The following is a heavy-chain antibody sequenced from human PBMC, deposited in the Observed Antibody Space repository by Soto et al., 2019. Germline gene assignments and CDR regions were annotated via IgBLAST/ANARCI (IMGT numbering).Heavy chain of an antibody. CDR1: GGSFSGYY. CDR2: INHSGST. Sequence: PSESLSLTCAVYGGSFSGYYWSWIHQPPGKGLEWIGEINHSGSTNYNPSLKSRVTISVDTSKNQFSLKLSSVTAADTAVYYCARVRKLLWFGESRPAYYYYGMDVWGQGTTVTVSS. D-gene: IGHD3-10*01. V-gene: IGHV4-34*01. J-gene: IGHJ6*02. CDR3: ARVRKLLWFGESRPAYYYYGMDV.